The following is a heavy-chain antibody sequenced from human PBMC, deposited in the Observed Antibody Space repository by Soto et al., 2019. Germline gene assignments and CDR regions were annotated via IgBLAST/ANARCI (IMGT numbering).Heavy chain of an antibody. CDR1: GGTFSSYA. J-gene: IGHJ6*02. CDR3: ARSHLTHDFWTQYYHYYGMDV. V-gene: IGHV1-69*13. Sequence: ASVKVSCKASGGTFSSYAISWVRQAPGQGLEWMGGIIPIFGTANYAQKFQGRVTITADESTSTAYMELSSLRSEDTALYYCARSHLTHDFWTQYYHYYGMDVWGQGTTVTVSS. D-gene: IGHD3-3*01. CDR2: IIPIFGTA.